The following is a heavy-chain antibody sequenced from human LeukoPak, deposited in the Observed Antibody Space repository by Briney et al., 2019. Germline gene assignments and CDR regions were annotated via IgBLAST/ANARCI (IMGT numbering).Heavy chain of an antibody. J-gene: IGHJ2*01. CDR3: ARDSPYGGYFDL. V-gene: IGHV3-48*03. Sequence: GGSLRLSCAASGFTFSSYEMTWVRQAPGKGLEWVSYISGYSSTLYYADSVKGRFTISRDNAKNSLYLQMNSLRAEDTAVYYCARDSPYGGYFDLWGRGTLVTVSS. CDR2: ISGYSSTL. D-gene: IGHD4-17*01. CDR1: GFTFSSYE.